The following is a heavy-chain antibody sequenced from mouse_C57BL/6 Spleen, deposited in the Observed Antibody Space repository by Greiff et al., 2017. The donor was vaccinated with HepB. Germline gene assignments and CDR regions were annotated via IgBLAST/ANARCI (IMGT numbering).Heavy chain of an antibody. V-gene: IGHV1-15*01. D-gene: IGHD1-1*01. Sequence: QVQLKQSGAELVRPGASVTLSCTASGYTFTDYEMHWVKQTPVHGLEWIGAIDPETGGTAYNQKFQGKAILTADKSSSTAYMELRSLTSEDSAVYYCTIITAVVATGAMDYWGQGTSVTVSS. J-gene: IGHJ4*01. CDR2: IDPETGGT. CDR1: GYTFTDYE. CDR3: TIITAVVATGAMDY.